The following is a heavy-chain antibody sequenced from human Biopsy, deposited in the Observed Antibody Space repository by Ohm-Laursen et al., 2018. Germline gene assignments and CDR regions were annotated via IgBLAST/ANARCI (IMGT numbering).Heavy chain of an antibody. CDR1: GGSMSGDY. Sequence: SETLSLTCTVSGGSMSGDYWSWIRQPPRKGLEWIGYISSRGSTNYNPSLRGRVTITVDTSKNQFSLKLTSVTAADTAVFFCARLYRLDDYWNDDPPDAFDVWGQGTTVTVSS. CDR2: ISSRGST. D-gene: IGHD3-3*01. V-gene: IGHV4-59*01. J-gene: IGHJ3*01. CDR3: ARLYRLDDYWNDDPPDAFDV.